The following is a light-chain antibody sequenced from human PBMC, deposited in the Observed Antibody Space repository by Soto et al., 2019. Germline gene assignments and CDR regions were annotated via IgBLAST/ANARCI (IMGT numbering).Light chain of an antibody. CDR3: QHYNNWPLT. V-gene: IGKV3-15*01. CDR1: QSVSNN. CDR2: GTS. J-gene: IGKJ4*01. Sequence: EIVMTQSPAPPSVAPGERATPSCRASQSVSNNYLAWYQQKPGQAPRLLIYGTSTRATGIPARFSGSGSGTEFTLTISSLQSEDFAVYYCQHYNNWPLTFGGGTKVDIK.